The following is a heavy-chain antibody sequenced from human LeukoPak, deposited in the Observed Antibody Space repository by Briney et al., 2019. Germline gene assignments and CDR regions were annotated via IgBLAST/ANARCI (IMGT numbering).Heavy chain of an antibody. J-gene: IGHJ4*02. V-gene: IGHV1-69*06. CDR3: ALMGRGVITRGY. D-gene: IGHD3-10*01. Sequence: ASVKVSCKASGGTFSSYAISWVRQAPGQGLEWMGGIIPIFGTANYAQKFQGRVMITADKSTSKAYMELSSLRSEDTAVYYCALMGRGVITRGYWGQGTLVTVSS. CDR1: GGTFSSYA. CDR2: IIPIFGTA.